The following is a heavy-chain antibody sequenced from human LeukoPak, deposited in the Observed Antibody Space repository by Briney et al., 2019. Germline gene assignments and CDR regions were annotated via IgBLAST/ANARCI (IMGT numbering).Heavy chain of an antibody. J-gene: IGHJ6*02. CDR2: ISTSGSHI. Sequence: GGSLRLSCAASGVTFSSYSMNWVRQAPEKGLEWVSSISTSGSHIYFPDSVKGRFTISRDNSKNSLYLQMNSLRAEDTAVYYCARSSGYYYYNGMDVWGQGTTVTVSS. D-gene: IGHD3-22*01. CDR3: ARSSGYYYYNGMDV. CDR1: GVTFSSYS. V-gene: IGHV3-21*01.